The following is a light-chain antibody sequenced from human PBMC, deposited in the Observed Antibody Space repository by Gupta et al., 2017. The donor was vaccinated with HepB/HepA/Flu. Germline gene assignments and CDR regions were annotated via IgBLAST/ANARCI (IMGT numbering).Light chain of an antibody. V-gene: IGKV3-11*01. CDR3: QQRSNGPLT. CDR1: QSIGSY. CDR2: DAS. J-gene: IGKJ4*01. Sequence: VLTQSQATLSLYPGERATLTCRASQSIGSYLAWYQQKPGQAPRLLIYDASNMDTGVPASFSGSGSGTDFTLTITSLEPEDFAVYDCQQRSNGPLTFGGGTKVEIK.